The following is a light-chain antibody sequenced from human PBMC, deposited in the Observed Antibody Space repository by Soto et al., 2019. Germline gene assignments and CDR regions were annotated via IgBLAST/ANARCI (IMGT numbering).Light chain of an antibody. V-gene: IGKV1-5*01. Sequence: DIQMTQSPSTLSASVGDRVTITCRASQRLSSWLAWYQKQPGKAPQLLIYDASSLKRGVPSRFSGSESGTEFTRTISSLQPDDFATYYCQQYNSYSRTFGQGTKVDIK. J-gene: IGKJ1*01. CDR3: QQYNSYSRT. CDR1: QRLSSW. CDR2: DAS.